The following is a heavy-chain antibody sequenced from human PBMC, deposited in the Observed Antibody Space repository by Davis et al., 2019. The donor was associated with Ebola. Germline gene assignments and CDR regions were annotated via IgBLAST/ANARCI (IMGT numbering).Heavy chain of an antibody. CDR1: GGSFSGYY. CDR2: IIHSGST. V-gene: IGHV4-34*12. D-gene: IGHD2-2*01. CDR3: ARKGYCSSTSCYYSRKEEYFQH. Sequence: MPSETLSLTCAVCGGSFSGYYWSWIRQPPGKGLEWIGEIIHSGSTNYNPSLKSRVTISVDTSKNQFSLKLSSVTAADTAVYYCARKGYCSSTSCYYSRKEEYFQHWGQGTLVTVSS. J-gene: IGHJ1*01.